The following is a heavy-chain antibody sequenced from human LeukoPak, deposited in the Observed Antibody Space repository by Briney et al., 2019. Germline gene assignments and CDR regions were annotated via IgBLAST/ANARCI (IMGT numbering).Heavy chain of an antibody. CDR2: ISAYNGNT. J-gene: IGHJ5*02. CDR1: GYTFTSYG. Sequence: ASVKVSCKASGYTFTSYGISWVRQAPGQGLEWMGWISAYNGNTNYAQKVQGRVTMTTDTSTSTAYMELRSLRSDDTAVYYCSTGSPVAGPLSWGQGTLVTVSS. V-gene: IGHV1-18*01. CDR3: STGSPVAGPLS. D-gene: IGHD6-19*01.